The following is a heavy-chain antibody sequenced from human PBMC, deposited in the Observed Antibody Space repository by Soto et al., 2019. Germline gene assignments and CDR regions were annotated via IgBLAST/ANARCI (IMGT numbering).Heavy chain of an antibody. D-gene: IGHD2-2*01. CDR2: INPNSGGT. CDR3: ARAFRRYCSSTSCYLGGNYFAY. V-gene: IGHV1-2*04. J-gene: IGHJ4*02. Sequence: GASVKVSCKASGYTFTGNYMHWVRQAPGQGLEWMGWINPNSGGTNYAQKFQGWVTMTRDTSISTAYMELSRLRSDDTAVYYCARAFRRYCSSTSCYLGGNYFAYWGQGTLVTVSS. CDR1: GYTFTGNY.